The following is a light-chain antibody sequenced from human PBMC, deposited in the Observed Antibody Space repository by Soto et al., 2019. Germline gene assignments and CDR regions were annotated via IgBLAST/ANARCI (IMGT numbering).Light chain of an antibody. CDR2: EVS. J-gene: IGLJ1*01. V-gene: IGLV2-23*02. Sequence: SVLTQPATVSRSPGQSITITCTGTSNYNLVSWYQQHPGKAPKLVIYEVSERPSGVSNRFSGSKSGNTASLTISGLQAEDEADYYCCSYPGSSILYVFGTGTKVTVL. CDR3: CSYPGSSILYV. CDR1: SNYNL.